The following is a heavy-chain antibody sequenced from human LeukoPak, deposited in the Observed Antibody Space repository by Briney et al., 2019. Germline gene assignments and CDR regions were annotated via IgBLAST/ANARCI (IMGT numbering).Heavy chain of an antibody. CDR3: TRTSSGYSYGGIDY. J-gene: IGHJ4*02. CDR1: GFTFGDYA. D-gene: IGHD5-18*01. V-gene: IGHV3-49*03. CDR2: IRSKAYGGTT. Sequence: GRSLRLSCTASGFTFGDYAMSWFRQAPGKGLEWVGFIRSKAYGGTTEYAASVKGRFTISRDDSKSIAYLQMNSLKTEDTAVYYCTRTSSGYSYGGIDYWGQGTLVTVSS.